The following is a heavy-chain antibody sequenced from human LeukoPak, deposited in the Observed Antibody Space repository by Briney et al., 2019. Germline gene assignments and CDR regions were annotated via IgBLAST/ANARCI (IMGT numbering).Heavy chain of an antibody. CDR1: GFTVSSNY. Sequence: GGSLRLSCAASGFTVSSNYMSWVRQAPGKGLEWVSVIYSGGSTYYADSVKGRFTIPRDNSKNTLYLQMNSLRAEDTAVYYCARAYSNSYNWFDPWGQGTLVTVSS. CDR2: IYSGGST. V-gene: IGHV3-53*01. D-gene: IGHD4-11*01. J-gene: IGHJ5*02. CDR3: ARAYSNSYNWFDP.